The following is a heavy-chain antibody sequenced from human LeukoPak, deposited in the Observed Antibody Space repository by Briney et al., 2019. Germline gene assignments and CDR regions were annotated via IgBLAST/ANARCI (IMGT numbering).Heavy chain of an antibody. D-gene: IGHD2-2*01. CDR1: GFPFSSYS. Sequence: GGPLRLSFAASGFPFSSYSMNWVRPAPGKGLEWVSSINSSGSYIYYSDSVTGRFTISRDNAKNSLYLQMNSLRAEDTAVYYCARIPDTYCSSTSCYLDYWGQGTLVTVSS. CDR2: INSSGSYI. CDR3: ARIPDTYCSSTSCYLDY. V-gene: IGHV3-21*01. J-gene: IGHJ4*02.